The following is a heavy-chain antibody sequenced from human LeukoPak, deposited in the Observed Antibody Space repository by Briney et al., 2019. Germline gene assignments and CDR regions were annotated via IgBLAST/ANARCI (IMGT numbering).Heavy chain of an antibody. CDR3: AKLLTMVRGVHDAFDI. Sequence: PGRSLRLSCAASGFTFSSYGMHWVRQAPGKGLEWVAVISYDGSNKYYADSVKGRFTISRDNSKNTLYLQMNSLRAEDTAVYYRAKLLTMVRGVHDAFDIWGQGTMVTVS. J-gene: IGHJ3*02. D-gene: IGHD3-10*01. CDR1: GFTFSSYG. CDR2: ISYDGSNK. V-gene: IGHV3-30*18.